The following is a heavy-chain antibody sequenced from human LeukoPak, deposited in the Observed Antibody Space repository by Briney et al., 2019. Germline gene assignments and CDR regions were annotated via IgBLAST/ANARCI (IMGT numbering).Heavy chain of an antibody. D-gene: IGHD3-22*01. CDR2: ISWNSGSI. J-gene: IGHJ4*02. Sequence: GGSLRLSCAASGFTFDDYAMHWVRQAPGKGLEWVSGISWNSGSIGYADSVKGRFTISRDNAKHSLYLQMNSLRAEDMALYYCAKDRYYDSSGMFDYWGQGTLVTVSS. CDR1: GFTFDDYA. CDR3: AKDRYYDSSGMFDY. V-gene: IGHV3-9*03.